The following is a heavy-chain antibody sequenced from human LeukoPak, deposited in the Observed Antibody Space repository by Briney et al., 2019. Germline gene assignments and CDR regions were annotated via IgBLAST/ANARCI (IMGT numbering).Heavy chain of an antibody. CDR3: ARINRSRLDY. CDR1: GFTFSSYA. V-gene: IGHV3-23*01. CDR2: MSSGRGST. Sequence: GGSLRLSCAASGFTFSSYAMSWVRQAPGKGLEWVSAMSSGRGSTYYADSVTGRFTISRDNSKNTLYMQMASLRAEDTAVYYCARINRSRLDYWGHGTLVTVSS. D-gene: IGHD3-16*01. J-gene: IGHJ4*01.